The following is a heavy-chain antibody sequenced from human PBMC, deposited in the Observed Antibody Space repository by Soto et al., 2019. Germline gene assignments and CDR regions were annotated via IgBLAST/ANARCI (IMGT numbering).Heavy chain of an antibody. V-gene: IGHV1-18*01. J-gene: IGHJ5*02. D-gene: IGHD3-3*01. Sequence: GGPVKVSCKASGYTFTSYGISWVRQAPGQGLEWMGWISAYNGNTNYAQKLQGRVTMTTDTSTSTAYMELRSLRSDDTAVYYCARETYYDFWSGYSGWFDPWGQGTLVTVSS. CDR2: ISAYNGNT. CDR3: ARETYYDFWSGYSGWFDP. CDR1: GYTFTSYG.